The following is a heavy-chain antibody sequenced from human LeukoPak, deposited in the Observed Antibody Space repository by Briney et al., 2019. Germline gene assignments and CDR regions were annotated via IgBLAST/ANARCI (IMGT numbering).Heavy chain of an antibody. J-gene: IGHJ4*02. CDR3: ARGPNSSGLHYFDY. Sequence: SETLSLTCTVSGGSISSYYCSWIRQPPGKGLEWIGYIYYSGSTNYNPSLKSRVTISVDTSKNQFSLKLRSVTAADTAVYCCARGPNSSGLHYFDYWGQGTLVTVSS. CDR1: GGSISSYY. D-gene: IGHD6-25*01. V-gene: IGHV4-59*01. CDR2: IYYSGST.